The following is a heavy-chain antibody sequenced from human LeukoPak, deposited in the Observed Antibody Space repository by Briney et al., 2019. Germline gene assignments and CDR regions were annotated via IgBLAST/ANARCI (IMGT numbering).Heavy chain of an antibody. CDR1: GGSISSSSYY. CDR2: IYYSGST. Sequence: SETLSLTCTVSGGSISSSSYYWGWIRQPPGKGLEWIGSIYYSGSTYYNPSLKSRVTISVDTSKNQFSLKLSSVTAADTAVYYCARGGFWSGYSSDPWGQGTLVTVSS. CDR3: ARGGFWSGYSSDP. D-gene: IGHD3-3*01. J-gene: IGHJ5*02. V-gene: IGHV4-39*07.